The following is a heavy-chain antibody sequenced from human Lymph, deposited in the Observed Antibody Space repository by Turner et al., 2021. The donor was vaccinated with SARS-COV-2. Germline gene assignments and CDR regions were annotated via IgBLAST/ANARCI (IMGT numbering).Heavy chain of an antibody. CDR3: ARTYYYDSSGYYYQYYFDY. CDR1: GGSISSGGYY. V-gene: IGHV4-31*03. Sequence: QVQLLESGPGLVTPSQTLSLTCTFSGGSISSGGYYWSWISQHPGKGLEWIGYIYYSGSTYYNPSLKSRVTISVDTSKNQFSLKLSSVTAADTAVYYCARTYYYDSSGYYYQYYFDYWGQGTLVTVSS. CDR2: IYYSGST. D-gene: IGHD3-22*01. J-gene: IGHJ4*02.